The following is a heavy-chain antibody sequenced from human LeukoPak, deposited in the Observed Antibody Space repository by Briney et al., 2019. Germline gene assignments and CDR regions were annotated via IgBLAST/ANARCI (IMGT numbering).Heavy chain of an antibody. Sequence: GGSLRLSCAASGFTFSNTWMSWVRQAPGKGLEWVGRIKSKTDGGTTDYAAPVKGRFTISRDDSENTLPLQMNSLKIEDTAVYYCTQGGTKAYSWGQGTLVTVSS. CDR1: GFTFSNTW. D-gene: IGHD3-16*01. CDR3: TQGGTKAYS. J-gene: IGHJ4*02. V-gene: IGHV3-15*01. CDR2: IKSKTDGGTT.